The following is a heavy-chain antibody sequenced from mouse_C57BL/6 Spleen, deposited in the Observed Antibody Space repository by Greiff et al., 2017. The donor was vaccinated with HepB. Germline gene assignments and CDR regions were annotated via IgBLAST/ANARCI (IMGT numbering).Heavy chain of an antibody. V-gene: IGHV1-81*01. CDR2: IYPRSGNT. Sequence: VQLQQSGAELARPGASVKLSCKASGYTFTSYGISWVKQSTGQGLEWIGEIYPRSGNTYYNEKFKGKATLTADTSSSTAYMELRSLTSEDSAVYFCARTYYDYGKGGAWFAYWGQGTLVTVSA. D-gene: IGHD2-4*01. CDR1: GYTFTSYG. CDR3: ARTYYDYGKGGAWFAY. J-gene: IGHJ3*01.